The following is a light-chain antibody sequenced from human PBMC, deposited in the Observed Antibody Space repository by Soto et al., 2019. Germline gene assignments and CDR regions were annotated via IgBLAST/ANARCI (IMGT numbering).Light chain of an antibody. Sequence: EIVMTQSPATLSVSPGERATLSCRTSQSVSSNLAWYQQKPGQAPRLLIYGASTRATGIPARFSGSGSGTVFTLTISSLQSEDFVVYYCQQYNNWPITFGQGTRLEIK. J-gene: IGKJ5*01. CDR3: QQYNNWPIT. CDR1: QSVSSN. V-gene: IGKV3-15*01. CDR2: GAS.